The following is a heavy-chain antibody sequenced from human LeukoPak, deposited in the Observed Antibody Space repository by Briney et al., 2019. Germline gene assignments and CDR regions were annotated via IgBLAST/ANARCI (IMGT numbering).Heavy chain of an antibody. Sequence: GGSLRLSCAASGFTFSSYSMNWVRQAPGKGLEWVSYISSSSSTIYYADSVKGRFTISRDNAKNSLYLQMNSLRAEDTAVYYCARAPYYDSSGYGYYYYYYMDVWGKGTTVTVSS. D-gene: IGHD3-22*01. V-gene: IGHV3-48*01. CDR2: ISSSSSTI. CDR3: ARAPYYDSSGYGYYYYYYMDV. J-gene: IGHJ6*03. CDR1: GFTFSSYS.